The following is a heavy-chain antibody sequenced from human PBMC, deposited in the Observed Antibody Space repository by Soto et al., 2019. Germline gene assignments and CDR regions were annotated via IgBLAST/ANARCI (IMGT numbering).Heavy chain of an antibody. D-gene: IGHD3-16*01. V-gene: IGHV4-30-4*01. J-gene: IGHJ6*02. CDR3: PRVPSPFAYYFPMDF. CDR1: GDSISSGNKY. Sequence: SETLSLTCTVSGDSISSGNKYWSWIRQPPGKGLEWIGYIFSSGTTYYNPSLKSRLTMSLDASQNQFSLKLNSLTDADTAVYFCPRVPSPFAYYFPMDFWGQGTTVTVS. CDR2: IFSSGTT.